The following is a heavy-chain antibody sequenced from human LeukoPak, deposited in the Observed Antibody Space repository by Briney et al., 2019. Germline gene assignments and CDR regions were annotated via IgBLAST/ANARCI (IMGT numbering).Heavy chain of an antibody. V-gene: IGHV1-69*05. Sequence: ASVKVSCKASGGTFSSYAISWVRQAPGQGLEWMGGIIPIFGTANYAQKFQGRVTITTDESTSTAYMELSSLRSEDTAVYYCATSAKIRGYDFWSGYRPFDYWGQGTLVTVSS. CDR2: IIPIFGTA. J-gene: IGHJ4*02. D-gene: IGHD3-3*01. CDR1: GGTFSSYA. CDR3: ATSAKIRGYDFWSGYRPFDY.